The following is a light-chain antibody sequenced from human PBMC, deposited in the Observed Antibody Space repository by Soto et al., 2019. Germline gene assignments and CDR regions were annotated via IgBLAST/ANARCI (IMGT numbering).Light chain of an antibody. Sequence: SYELTQPPSVSVAPGQTARITCGGNNIGSTTVHWYQQKPGQAPVLVVSADSDRPSGIPDRISGSNSGNTATLTISRVEAGDEADYYCQVWNSSSAPYAFGTGTKVTVL. CDR2: ADS. V-gene: IGLV3-21*02. CDR3: QVWNSSSAPYA. CDR1: NIGSTT. J-gene: IGLJ1*01.